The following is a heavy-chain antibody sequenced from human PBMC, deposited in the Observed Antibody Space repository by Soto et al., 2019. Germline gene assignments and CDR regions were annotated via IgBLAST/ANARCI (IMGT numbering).Heavy chain of an antibody. CDR1: GYTFTSYG. CDR2: ISAYNGNT. D-gene: IGHD3-3*01. J-gene: IGHJ4*02. V-gene: IGHV1-18*01. Sequence: ASVKVSCKASGYTFTSYGISWVRQAPGQGLEWMGWISAYNGNTNYAQKLQGRVTMTTDTSTSTAYMELRSLRSDDTAVYYCARDLREIFGVVIHYFDYWGQGTLVTVSS. CDR3: ARDLREIFGVVIHYFDY.